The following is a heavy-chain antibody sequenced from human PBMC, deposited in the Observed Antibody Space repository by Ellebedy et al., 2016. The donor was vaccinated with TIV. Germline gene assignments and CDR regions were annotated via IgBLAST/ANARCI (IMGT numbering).Heavy chain of an antibody. CDR1: GGSISGYY. D-gene: IGHD3-3*01. CDR3: ARDTIVILSEYGIDV. CDR2: VYHSGGT. Sequence: MPSETLSLTCPVSGGSISGYYWTWIRQPPGKGLEWIGFVYHSGGTNYNPSLQSRVTISLDTSKNQFSLKLNSVTAADTAVYYCARDTIVILSEYGIDVWGQGTTVTVSS. V-gene: IGHV4-59*01. J-gene: IGHJ6*02.